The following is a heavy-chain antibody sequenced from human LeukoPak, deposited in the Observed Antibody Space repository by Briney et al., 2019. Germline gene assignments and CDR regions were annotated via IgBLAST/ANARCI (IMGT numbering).Heavy chain of an antibody. CDR2: IYYSGST. J-gene: IGHJ4*02. CDR1: GGSISSSSYY. V-gene: IGHV4-39*01. CDR3: ARGRLLAFDY. D-gene: IGHD1-26*01. Sequence: SETLSLTCTVSGGSISSSSYYWGWIRQPSGKGLEWIGSIYYSGSTYYNPSLKSRVTISVDTSKNQFSLKLSSVTAADTAVYYCARGRLLAFDYWGQGTLVTVSS.